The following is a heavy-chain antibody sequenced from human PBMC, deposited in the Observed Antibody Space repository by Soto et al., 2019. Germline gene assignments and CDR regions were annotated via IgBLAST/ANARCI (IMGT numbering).Heavy chain of an antibody. V-gene: IGHV3-30*18. J-gene: IGHJ4*02. D-gene: IGHD2-8*01. Sequence: QVHLVESGGGVVQPGRSLRLSCAASGFSFISYGMHWVRQAPGKGLEWVAVISHDGNYKYYAESVKGRFTIARDKSKNTLFLDMNSLRAEDTAVYSCAKAENFGCSNSVCYIDNWGQGSLVTVSS. CDR1: GFSFISYG. CDR3: AKAENFGCSNSVCYIDN. CDR2: ISHDGNYK.